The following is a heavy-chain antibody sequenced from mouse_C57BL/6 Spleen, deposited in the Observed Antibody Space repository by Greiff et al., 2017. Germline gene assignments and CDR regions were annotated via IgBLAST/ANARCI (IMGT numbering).Heavy chain of an antibody. CDR2: IWRGGST. J-gene: IGHJ4*01. CDR3: AKKCTNYPMDY. Sequence: QVQLQQSGPGLVQPSQSLSITCTVSGFSLTSYGVHWVRQSPGKGLEWLGVIWRGGSTAYNAAFMSRLHITKDNSKTQVFFKMNSLQADDTAIYYCAKKCTNYPMDYWGQGTSVTVSS. V-gene: IGHV2-5*01. CDR1: GFSLTSYG.